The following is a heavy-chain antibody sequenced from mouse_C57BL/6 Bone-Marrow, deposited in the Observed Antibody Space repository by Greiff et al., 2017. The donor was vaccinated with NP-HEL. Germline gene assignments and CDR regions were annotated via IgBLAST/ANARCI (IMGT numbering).Heavy chain of an antibody. D-gene: IGHD2-3*01. J-gene: IGHJ3*01. CDR2: ISSGGDYI. CDR1: GFTFSSYA. Sequence: EVKLMESGEGLVKPGGSLKLSCAASGFTFSSYAMSWVRQTPEKRLEWVAYISSGGDYIYYADTVKGRFTISRDNARNTLYLQMSSLKSEDTAMYYCTRDGVPWFAYWGQGTLVTVSA. V-gene: IGHV5-9-1*02. CDR3: TRDGVPWFAY.